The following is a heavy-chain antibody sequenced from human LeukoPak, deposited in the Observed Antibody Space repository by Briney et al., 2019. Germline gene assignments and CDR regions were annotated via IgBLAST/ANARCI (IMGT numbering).Heavy chain of an antibody. CDR3: AIHAGCSGASCYSGFPDY. CDR1: GGSISSSY. D-gene: IGHD2-15*01. Sequence: SETLSLTCTVSGGSISSSYWSWIRQPPGKGLEWIGYIYYSGSTKYNPSLKSRVTISQDTSKNQFSLKLSSVTAADTAVYYCAIHAGCSGASCYSGFPDYWGQGTLVTVSA. V-gene: IGHV4-59*08. J-gene: IGHJ4*02. CDR2: IYYSGST.